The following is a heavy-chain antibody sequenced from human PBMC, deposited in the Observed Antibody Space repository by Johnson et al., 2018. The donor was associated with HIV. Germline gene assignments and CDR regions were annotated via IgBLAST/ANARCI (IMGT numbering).Heavy chain of an antibody. V-gene: IGHV3-53*01. CDR2: IYSGGNT. CDR1: GFTVSSNY. CDR3: ARGLQCLIVVITRSAFNI. J-gene: IGHJ3*02. Sequence: VQLVESGGGLIQPGGSLRLSCAASGFTVSSNYMSWVRQAPGRGLEWVSVIYSGGNTYYADSVKGRFTISRDNSKNTLYLQMNSLRVEDTAVYYCARGLQCLIVVITRSAFNIWGQGTMVTVSS. D-gene: IGHD3-22*01.